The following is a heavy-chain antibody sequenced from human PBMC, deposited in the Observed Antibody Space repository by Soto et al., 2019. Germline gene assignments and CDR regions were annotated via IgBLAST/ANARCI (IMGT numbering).Heavy chain of an antibody. CDR2: TYYRSKWYN. CDR3: ARARLGGETYYDYVWGSRYYYYGMDV. D-gene: IGHD3-16*01. J-gene: IGHJ6*02. CDR1: GDSVSSNSAA. Sequence: SQTLSLTCAISGDSVSSNSAAWNWIRQSPSRGLEWLGRTYYRSKWYNDYAVSVKSRITINPDTSKNQFSLQLNSVTPEDTAVYYCARARLGGETYYDYVWGSRYYYYGMDVWGQGTTVTVSS. V-gene: IGHV6-1*01.